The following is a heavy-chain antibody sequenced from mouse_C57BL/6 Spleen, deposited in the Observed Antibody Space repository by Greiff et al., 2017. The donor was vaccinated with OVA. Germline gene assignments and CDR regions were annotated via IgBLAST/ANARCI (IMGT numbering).Heavy chain of an antibody. CDR2: INPSSGYT. CDR3: AREDYGSSPLYAMDY. Sequence: QVQLQQSGAELARPGASVKMSCKASGYTFTSYTMHWVKQRPGQGLEWIGYINPSSGYTKYNQKFKDKATLTADKSSSTAYMQLSSLTSEDSAVYYCAREDYGSSPLYAMDYWGQGTSVTVAS. CDR1: GYTFTSYT. V-gene: IGHV1-4*01. D-gene: IGHD1-1*01. J-gene: IGHJ4*01.